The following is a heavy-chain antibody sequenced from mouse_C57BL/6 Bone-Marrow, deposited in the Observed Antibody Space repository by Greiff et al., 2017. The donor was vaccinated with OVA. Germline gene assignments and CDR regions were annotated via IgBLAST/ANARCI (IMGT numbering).Heavy chain of an antibody. V-gene: IGHV1-42*01. Sequence: VQLQQSGPELVKPGASVKISCKASGYSFTGYYMNWVKQSPEKSLEWIGEINPSTGGTTYNQKFKAKATLTVDKSSSTAYMQLKSLTSEDSAVYYCAPYYYGSSLLYWYFDVWGTGTTVTVSS. CDR1: GYSFTGYY. D-gene: IGHD1-1*01. CDR3: APYYYGSSLLYWYFDV. J-gene: IGHJ1*03. CDR2: INPSTGGT.